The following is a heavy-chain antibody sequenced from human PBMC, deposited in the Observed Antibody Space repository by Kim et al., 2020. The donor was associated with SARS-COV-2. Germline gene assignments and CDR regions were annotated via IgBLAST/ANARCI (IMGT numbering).Heavy chain of an antibody. J-gene: IGHJ4*02. Sequence: FQERVTITRDMSTSTAYMELSSLRSEDTAVYYCAADFGGGLGDYSNYFDYWGQGTLVTVSS. V-gene: IGHV1-58*01. D-gene: IGHD4-4*01. CDR3: AADFGGGLGDYSNYFDY.